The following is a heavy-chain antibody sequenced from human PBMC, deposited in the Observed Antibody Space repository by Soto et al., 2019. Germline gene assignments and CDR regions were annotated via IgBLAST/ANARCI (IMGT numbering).Heavy chain of an antibody. CDR3: ARTGYFVPFDY. V-gene: IGHV4-34*01. CDR1: GGSFSGYY. Sequence: LSLTCAVYGGSFSGYYWSWIRQPPGKGLEWIGEINHSGSTNYNPSLKSRVTISVDTSKNQFSLKLSSVTAADTAVYYCARTGYFVPFDYWGQGTLVTV. CDR2: INHSGST. J-gene: IGHJ4*02. D-gene: IGHD3-22*01.